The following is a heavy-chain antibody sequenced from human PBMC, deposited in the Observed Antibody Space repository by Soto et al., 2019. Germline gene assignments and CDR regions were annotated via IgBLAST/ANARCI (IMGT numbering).Heavy chain of an antibody. CDR2: INSDGSST. D-gene: IGHD3-3*01. J-gene: IGHJ4*02. Sequence: PGGSLRLSCAASGFTFSSYWMHWVRQAPGKGLVWVSRINSDGSSTSYADSVKGRFTISRDNAKNTLYLQMNSLRAEDTAVYYCARDPQTYYDFWSGYTYYFDYWGQGTLVTVSS. V-gene: IGHV3-74*01. CDR3: ARDPQTYYDFWSGYTYYFDY. CDR1: GFTFSSYW.